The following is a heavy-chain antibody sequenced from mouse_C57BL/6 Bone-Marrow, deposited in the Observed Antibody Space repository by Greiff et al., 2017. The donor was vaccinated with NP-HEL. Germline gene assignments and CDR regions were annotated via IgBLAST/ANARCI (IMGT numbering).Heavy chain of an antibody. CDR1: GYTFTSYW. D-gene: IGHD1-1*01. CDR2: IDPSDSYT. V-gene: IGHV1-50*01. CDR3: ARYTTVGDY. J-gene: IGHJ2*01. Sequence: QVQLQQSGAELVKPGASVKLSCKASGYTFTSYWMQWVKQRPGQGLEWIGEIDPSDSYTNYNQKFKGKATLTVDTSSSTAYMQLSSLTSEDSAVYYCARYTTVGDYWGQGTTLTVSS.